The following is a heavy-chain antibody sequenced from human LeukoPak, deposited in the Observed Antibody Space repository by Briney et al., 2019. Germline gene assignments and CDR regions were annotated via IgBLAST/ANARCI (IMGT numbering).Heavy chain of an antibody. Sequence: GGSLRLSCAASEFSFSSYSMNWVRQAPGKGLEWVSYISSSGSTIYYADSVRGRFTISRDNAKNSLYLQMNSLRAEDTAVYYCARDYGGSSPFDYWGQGTLVTVSS. CDR2: ISSSGSTI. V-gene: IGHV3-48*04. CDR1: EFSFSSYS. CDR3: ARDYGGSSPFDY. J-gene: IGHJ4*02. D-gene: IGHD4-23*01.